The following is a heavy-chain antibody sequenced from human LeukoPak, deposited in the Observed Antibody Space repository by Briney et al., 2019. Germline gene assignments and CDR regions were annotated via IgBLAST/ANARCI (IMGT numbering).Heavy chain of an antibody. Sequence: GASVKVSCKVSGYTLTELSMHWVRQAPGKGLEWMGGFNPEDGETIYAQKFQGRVTMTEDTSTDTAYMELSSLRSEDTAVYYCATGVLVPAATDVWGQGTTVTVPS. V-gene: IGHV1-24*01. J-gene: IGHJ6*02. CDR3: ATGVLVPAATDV. CDR2: FNPEDGET. CDR1: GYTLTELS. D-gene: IGHD2-2*01.